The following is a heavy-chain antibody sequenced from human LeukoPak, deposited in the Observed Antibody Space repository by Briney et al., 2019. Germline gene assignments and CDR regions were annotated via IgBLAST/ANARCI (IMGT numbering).Heavy chain of an antibody. CDR1: GHSITSNNW. Sequence: SETLSLTCAVSGHSITSNNWWSWVRQPPGKGLEWIGEVYHSGSTNYHPSLKSRVTITVDKSNNQFSLKLTSVTAADTAVYYCARDNDLTGYFSRFYYGLVVWGKGTTVTVSS. CDR2: VYHSGST. J-gene: IGHJ6*04. V-gene: IGHV4-4*02. D-gene: IGHD3-9*01. CDR3: ARDNDLTGYFSRFYYGLVV.